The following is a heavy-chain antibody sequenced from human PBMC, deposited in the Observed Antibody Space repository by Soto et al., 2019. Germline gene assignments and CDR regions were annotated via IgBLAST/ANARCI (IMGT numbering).Heavy chain of an antibody. CDR1: GYTFTSYG. CDR3: ARDEMAYGSGSSAFDI. J-gene: IGHJ3*02. CDR2: ISAYNGNT. Sequence: QVQLVQSGAEVKKPGASVKVSCKASGYTFTSYGISWVRQAPGQGLEWMGWISAYNGNTNYAQKLQGRVTMTTDTATSTAYMELRSLRSDDTAVYYCARDEMAYGSGSSAFDIWGQGTMVTVSS. D-gene: IGHD3-10*01. V-gene: IGHV1-18*01.